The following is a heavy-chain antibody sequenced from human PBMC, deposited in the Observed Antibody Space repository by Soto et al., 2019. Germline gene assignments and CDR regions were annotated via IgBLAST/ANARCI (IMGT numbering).Heavy chain of an antibody. Sequence: GGSLRLSCAASGFTLSSYAMSWFRQAPGKGLEWVSAISGSGGSTYYADSVKGRFTISRDNSKNTLYLQMNSLRAEDTAVYYCAKFPRSTEIHCSSTSCYEDYWGQGTLVTVSS. CDR3: AKFPRSTEIHCSSTSCYEDY. J-gene: IGHJ4*02. D-gene: IGHD2-2*01. CDR1: GFTLSSYA. CDR2: ISGSGGST. V-gene: IGHV3-23*01.